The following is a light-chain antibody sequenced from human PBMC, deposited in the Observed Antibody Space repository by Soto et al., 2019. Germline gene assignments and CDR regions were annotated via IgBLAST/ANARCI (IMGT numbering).Light chain of an antibody. J-gene: IGLJ3*02. Sequence: QSVLTQPPSASGTPGQRVTISCSGSTSNIGSDTVNWYQQLPGTAPKLLIYRNTQRPSGVPDRFSGSKSGASASLAISGLQSEDEAGDYRASWDYSREVGVFGGGTQLTGL. CDR2: RNT. V-gene: IGLV1-44*01. CDR3: ASWDYSREVGV. CDR1: TSNIGSDT.